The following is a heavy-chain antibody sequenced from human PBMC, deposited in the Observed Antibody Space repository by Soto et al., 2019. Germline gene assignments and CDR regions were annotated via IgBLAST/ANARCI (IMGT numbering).Heavy chain of an antibody. CDR1: GYSFNDYG. V-gene: IGHV1-18*01. Sequence: QVQLEQSGAEVKKPGASVRVSCKASGYSFNDYGMSLVRQAPGQGLEWMGWIGPYEGVTNHAQTSQGRVTMTVDTSTTTADMELRSLRSDDTAIYYCARCYCSVGSCYTCWHFDLWGPGTLVTVTA. D-gene: IGHD2-15*01. CDR3: ARCYCSVGSCYTCWHFDL. CDR2: IGPYEGVT. J-gene: IGHJ2*01.